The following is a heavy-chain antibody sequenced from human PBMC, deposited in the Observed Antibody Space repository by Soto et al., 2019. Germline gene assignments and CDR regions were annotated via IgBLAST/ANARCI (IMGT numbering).Heavy chain of an antibody. CDR1: GGTFSSYA. Sequence: SVKVSCKASGGTFSSYAISWVRQAPGQGLEWMGGIIPIFGTANYAQKFQGRVTITADKSTSTAYMELSSLRSEDTAVYYCARDVLLRYGRENYYYGMDVWGQGTTVTVSS. D-gene: IGHD1-26*01. CDR2: IIPIFGTA. J-gene: IGHJ6*02. V-gene: IGHV1-69*06. CDR3: ARDVLLRYGRENYYYGMDV.